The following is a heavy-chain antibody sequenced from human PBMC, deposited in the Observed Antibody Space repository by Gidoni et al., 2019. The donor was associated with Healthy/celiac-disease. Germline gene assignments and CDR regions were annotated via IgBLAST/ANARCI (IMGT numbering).Heavy chain of an antibody. CDR1: GFTFSSYA. Sequence: QVQLVESGGGVVQPGRSLRLSCAASGFTFSSYAMPWVRQAPGKGLEWVAVISYEGSNKYYADSVKGRFTISRDNSKNTLYLQMNSLRAEDTAVYYCAKDKRYYGSGRYNGAGYYFDYWGQGTLVTVSS. V-gene: IGHV3-30*18. CDR3: AKDKRYYGSGRYNGAGYYFDY. D-gene: IGHD3-10*01. CDR2: ISYEGSNK. J-gene: IGHJ4*02.